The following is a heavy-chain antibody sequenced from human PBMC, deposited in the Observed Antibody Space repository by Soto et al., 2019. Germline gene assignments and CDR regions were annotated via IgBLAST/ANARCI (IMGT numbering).Heavy chain of an antibody. D-gene: IGHD2-2*01. Sequence: QVQLVQSGAEVKKPGSSVKVSCKASGGTFSSYTISWLRQAPGQGLEWMGRIIPILGIANYAQKFQGRVTITADKSTSTAYMELSSLRSEDTAVYYCARDRSTSFNWCDPWGQGTLVTVYS. CDR3: ARDRSTSFNWCDP. CDR2: IIPILGIA. V-gene: IGHV1-69*08. J-gene: IGHJ5*02. CDR1: GGTFSSYT.